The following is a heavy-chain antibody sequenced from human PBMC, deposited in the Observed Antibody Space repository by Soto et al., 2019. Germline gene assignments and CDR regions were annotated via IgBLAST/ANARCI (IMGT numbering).Heavy chain of an antibody. CDR3: ARGRRILRYFEWLKDYYYYYYYMDV. CDR2: MNPNSGNT. D-gene: IGHD3-9*01. J-gene: IGHJ6*03. V-gene: IGHV1-8*01. Sequence: ASVKVSCKASVYTFTSYDINWVRQATGQGLEWMGWMNPNSGNTGYAQKFQGRVTMTRNTSISTAYMELSSLRSEDTAVYYCARGRRILRYFEWLKDYYYYYYYMDVWGKGTTVTVSS. CDR1: VYTFTSYD.